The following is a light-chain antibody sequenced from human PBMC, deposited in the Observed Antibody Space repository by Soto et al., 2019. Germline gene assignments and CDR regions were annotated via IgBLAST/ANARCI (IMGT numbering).Light chain of an antibody. CDR3: QQFKSYPYT. CDR1: QAISGS. V-gene: IGKV1-9*01. Sequence: IQLTQSPSSLSASVGDRVTITCRASQAISGSLAWYQQNPGQAPKLLIYSVSTLHSGVPSRFSGSGSGTDFTLTISSLHPADFSTYYCQQFKSYPYTFGQGTKLEIK. J-gene: IGKJ2*01. CDR2: SVS.